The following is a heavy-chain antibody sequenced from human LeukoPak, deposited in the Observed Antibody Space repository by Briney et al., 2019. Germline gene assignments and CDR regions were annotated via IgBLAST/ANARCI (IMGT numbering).Heavy chain of an antibody. CDR1: GGSISSYY. D-gene: IGHD3-22*01. CDR3: VRGNPYYSDSSGYYQFDY. Sequence: PSETLSLTCTVSGGSISSYYWSWIRQPPGKGLEWIGYIYYSGSTNYNPSLKSRVTISVDTSKNQFSLKLSSVTAADTAVYYCVRGNPYYSDSSGYYQFDYWGQGTLVTVSS. CDR2: IYYSGST. V-gene: IGHV4-59*01. J-gene: IGHJ4*02.